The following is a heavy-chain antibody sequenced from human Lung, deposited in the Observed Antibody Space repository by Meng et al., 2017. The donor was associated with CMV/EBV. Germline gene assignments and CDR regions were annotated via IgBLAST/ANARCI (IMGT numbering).Heavy chain of an antibody. V-gene: IGHV3-21*01. D-gene: IGHD3-22*01. CDR3: ARGGGYYSV. Sequence: ESXKIPCAASGFTFSSYSMNWVRQAPGKGLEWVSSISISSSSYIYYADSVKGRFTISRENAKNSLYLQMNSLRAEDTAVYYCARGGGYYSVWGQGTLVTVSS. CDR1: GFTFSSYS. CDR2: ISISSSSYI. J-gene: IGHJ4*02.